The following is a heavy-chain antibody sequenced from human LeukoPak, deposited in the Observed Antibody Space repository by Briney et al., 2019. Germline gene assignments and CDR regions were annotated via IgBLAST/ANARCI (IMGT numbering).Heavy chain of an antibody. D-gene: IGHD2-15*01. CDR2: IYYTGST. Sequence: SETLSLTCTVSGGSISNKTYYWGWIRQPPGKGLEWIGSIYYTGSTYYNASLKSRVTISVDTSKNQFSLKLSSVTAADTAVYYCARAYCSGGSCYSSRGMFDPWGRGTLVTVSS. V-gene: IGHV4-39*07. J-gene: IGHJ5*02. CDR1: GGSISNKTYY. CDR3: ARAYCSGGSCYSSRGMFDP.